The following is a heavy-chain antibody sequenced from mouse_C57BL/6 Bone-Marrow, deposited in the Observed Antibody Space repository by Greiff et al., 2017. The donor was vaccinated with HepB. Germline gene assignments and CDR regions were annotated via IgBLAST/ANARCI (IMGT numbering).Heavy chain of an antibody. CDR2: ISDGGSYT. D-gene: IGHD1-1*01. V-gene: IGHV5-4*01. J-gene: IGHJ4*01. Sequence: EVQGVESGGGLVKPGGSLKLSCAASGFTFSSYAMSWVRQTPEKRLEWVATISDGGSYTYYPDNVKGRFTISRDNAKNNLYLQMSHLKSEDTAMYYCARDTLLRWGQGTSVTVSS. CDR1: GFTFSSYA. CDR3: ARDTLLR.